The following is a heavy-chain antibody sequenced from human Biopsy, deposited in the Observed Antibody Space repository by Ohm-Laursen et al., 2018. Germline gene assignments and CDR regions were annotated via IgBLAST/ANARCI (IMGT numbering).Heavy chain of an antibody. J-gene: IGHJ3*02. D-gene: IGHD5-12*01. CDR1: GFTFSNYG. CDR2: ITGDGGSI. CDR3: ARKYSGFDI. V-gene: IGHV3-23*01. Sequence: GSLRLSCSASGFTFSNYGMTWVRQAPGKGLEWVSSITGDGGSIHYADSVKGRFTISRDNSKNTLYMQVDSLRAEDMAVYYCARKYSGFDIWGQGTMVSVSS.